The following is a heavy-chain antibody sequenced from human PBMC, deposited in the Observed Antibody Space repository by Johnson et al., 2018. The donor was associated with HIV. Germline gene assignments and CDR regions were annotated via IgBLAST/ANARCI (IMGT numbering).Heavy chain of an antibody. Sequence: VQLVESGGGLVKPGGSLRLSCAASEFTFSGSAMSWVRQAPGKGLEWVSVISGSGGTTYCADPVKGRFTISRDNSKNTLYLQMNSLISEDTAVYYCAKDSGANWNYGAFDIWGQGTMVTVSS. CDR2: ISGSGGTT. J-gene: IGHJ3*02. CDR3: AKDSGANWNYGAFDI. D-gene: IGHD1-7*01. CDR1: EFTFSGSA. V-gene: IGHV3-23*04.